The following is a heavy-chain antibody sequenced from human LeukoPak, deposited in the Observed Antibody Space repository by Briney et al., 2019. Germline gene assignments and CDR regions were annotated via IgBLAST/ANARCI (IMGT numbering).Heavy chain of an antibody. D-gene: IGHD6-13*01. Sequence: SVKVSCKASGGTFSSYAISWVRQAPGQGLEWMGGIIPIFGTANYAQKFQGRVTITADESTSTAYMELSSLRSEDTAVYYCARGDGRSSWQPLFDYWGQGTLVTVSS. CDR3: ARGDGRSSWQPLFDY. V-gene: IGHV1-69*13. CDR1: GGTFSSYA. CDR2: IIPIFGTA. J-gene: IGHJ4*02.